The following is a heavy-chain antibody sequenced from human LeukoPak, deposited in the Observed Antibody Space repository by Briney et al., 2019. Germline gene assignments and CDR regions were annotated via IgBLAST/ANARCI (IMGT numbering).Heavy chain of an antibody. J-gene: IGHJ2*01. Sequence: SETLSLSCTVSGGSISTYYWSWIRQPPGKGLEWIAYIHYSGSTNYNPSLRSRVTISVDTSKNQFSLKLSSVTAADTAVYYCARGLTSSDWYFDLWGRGTLATVSS. CDR1: GGSISTYY. D-gene: IGHD4/OR15-4a*01. CDR3: ARGLTSSDWYFDL. V-gene: IGHV4-59*01. CDR2: IHYSGST.